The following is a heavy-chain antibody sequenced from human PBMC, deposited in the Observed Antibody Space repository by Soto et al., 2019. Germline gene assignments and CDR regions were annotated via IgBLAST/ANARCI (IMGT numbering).Heavy chain of an antibody. CDR2: MNPNSGNT. D-gene: IGHD3-16*02. V-gene: IGHV1-8*01. J-gene: IGHJ6*03. CDR3: GRGDDYIWGSYRYTRYYYMDV. Sequence: ASVKVSCKASGYTFTSYDINWVRQATGQGLEWMGWMNPNSGNTGYAQKFQGRVTMTRNTSISTAYMELSSLRSEDTAVYYCGRGDDYIWGSYRYTRYYYMDVWGKGTTVTVSS. CDR1: GYTFTSYD.